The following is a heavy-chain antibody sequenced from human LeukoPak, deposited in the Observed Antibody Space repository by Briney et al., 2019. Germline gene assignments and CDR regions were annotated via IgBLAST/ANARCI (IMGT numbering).Heavy chain of an antibody. Sequence: GGSLRLSCAASGFTFSTYAMSWVRQAPGKGLQWASSISGNGGSTYFADSVKGRFTISRDNAKNTLSLQMNSLRPEDTGVYYCARAPSEIGGYYPEYFRHWGQGTLVTVSS. CDR2: ISGNGGST. V-gene: IGHV3-23*01. D-gene: IGHD3-3*01. CDR3: ARAPSEIGGYYPEYFRH. CDR1: GFTFSTYA. J-gene: IGHJ1*01.